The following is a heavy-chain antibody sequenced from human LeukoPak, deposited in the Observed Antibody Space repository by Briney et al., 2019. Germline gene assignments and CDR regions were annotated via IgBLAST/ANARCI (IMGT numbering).Heavy chain of an antibody. V-gene: IGHV4-34*01. J-gene: IGHJ4*02. CDR3: ARGAGATTPLGY. D-gene: IGHD1-26*01. CDR2: INHSGST. Sequence: SETLSLTCAVYGGSFSGYYWSWIRQPPGKGLEWIGEINHSGSTNYNPSLKSRVTISVDTSKNQFSLKLSSVTAADTAVYYCARGAGATTPLGYWGQGTLVTVSS. CDR1: GGSFSGYY.